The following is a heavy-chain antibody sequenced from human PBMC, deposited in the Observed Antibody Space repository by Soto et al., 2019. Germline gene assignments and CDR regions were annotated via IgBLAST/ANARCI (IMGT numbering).Heavy chain of an antibody. D-gene: IGHD5-18*01. CDR1: GFTFSSYW. CDR2: IYSGGST. Sequence: LRLSCAASGFTFSSYWMSWVRQAPGKGLEWVSVIYSGGSTYYADSVKGRFTISRDNSKNTLYLQMNSLRAEDTAVYYCARHGYNYGGGYFDYWGQGTLVTVSS. CDR3: ARHGYNYGGGYFDY. J-gene: IGHJ4*02. V-gene: IGHV3-66*04.